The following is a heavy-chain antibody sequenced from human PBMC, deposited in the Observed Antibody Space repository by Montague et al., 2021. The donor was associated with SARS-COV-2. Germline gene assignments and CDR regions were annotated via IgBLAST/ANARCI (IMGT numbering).Heavy chain of an antibody. CDR3: TSGREGNYNVMDV. CDR2: TYYRSKWYN. CDR1: GDSVSSNSAI. Sequence: CAISGDSVSSNSAIWNWVGQSPSRGLEWLGRTYYRSKWYNDYAVSVRGRVTINPDTSKNQFSLQLNSVTPEDTAIYYCTSGREGNYNVMDVWGQGTTVTVSS. V-gene: IGHV6-1*01. J-gene: IGHJ6*02. D-gene: IGHD1-1*01.